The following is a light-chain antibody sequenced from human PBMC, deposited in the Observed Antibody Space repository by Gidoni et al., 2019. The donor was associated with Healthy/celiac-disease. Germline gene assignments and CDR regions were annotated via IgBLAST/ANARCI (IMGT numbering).Light chain of an antibody. Sequence: SALTQPASVSGSPGQSITLSCPGTSSDVGGYNYVSWYQQHPGKAPKLMIYDVSNRPSGVSNRFAGSKPGNTASLTISGLQAEDEADYYCSSYTSSSILYVFGTGTKVTVL. J-gene: IGLJ1*01. CDR1: SSDVGGYNY. CDR3: SSYTSSSILYV. V-gene: IGLV2-14*01. CDR2: DVS.